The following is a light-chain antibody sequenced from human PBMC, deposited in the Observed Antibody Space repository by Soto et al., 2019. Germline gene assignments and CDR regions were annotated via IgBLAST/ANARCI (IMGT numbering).Light chain of an antibody. CDR1: QSVSDN. CDR3: QQSYSTPIT. J-gene: IGKJ5*01. Sequence: IVMTQSPVTLSVSPGERATLSCRASQSVSDNLAWYKQKPGQAPRLLIYGTSTRATGIPASFSGSGSGTDFTLTISSLQPEDFETYYCQQSYSTPITFGQGTRLEI. V-gene: IGKV3-15*01. CDR2: GTS.